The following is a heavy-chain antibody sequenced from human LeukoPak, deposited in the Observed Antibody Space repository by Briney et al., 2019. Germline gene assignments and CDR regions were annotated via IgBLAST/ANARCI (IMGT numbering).Heavy chain of an antibody. CDR1: GFTFSSYA. Sequence: PGGSLRLSCAASGFTFSSYAMSWVRQAPGKGLEWVSAISGSGGSTYYADSVKGRFTISRDNSKNTLCLQMNSLRAEDTAVYYCAKRPGIAVAGNGYWGQGTLVTVSS. CDR2: ISGSGGST. D-gene: IGHD6-19*01. CDR3: AKRPGIAVAGNGY. V-gene: IGHV3-23*01. J-gene: IGHJ4*02.